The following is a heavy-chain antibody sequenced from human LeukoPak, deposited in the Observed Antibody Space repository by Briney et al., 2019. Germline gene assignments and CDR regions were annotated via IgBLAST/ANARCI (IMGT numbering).Heavy chain of an antibody. CDR3: ARAGYCSSTSCYFDY. D-gene: IGHD2-2*01. CDR2: IYYSGST. J-gene: IGHJ4*02. V-gene: IGHV4-31*03. CDR1: GGSICSGGYY. Sequence: SQTLSLTCTVSGGSICSGGYYWSWIRQHPGKGLEWIGYIYYSGSTYYNPSLKSRVTISVDTSKNQFSLKLSSVTAADTAVYYCARAGYCSSTSCYFDYWGQGTLVTVSS.